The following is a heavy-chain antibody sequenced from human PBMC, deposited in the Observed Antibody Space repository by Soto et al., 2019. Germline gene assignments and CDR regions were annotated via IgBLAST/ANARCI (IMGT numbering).Heavy chain of an antibody. CDR1: GFTFSSYW. D-gene: IGHD5-18*01. CDR2: IKQDGSEK. J-gene: IGHJ4*02. V-gene: IGHV3-7*01. CDR3: ARDYLEGHTAMVTDYFDY. Sequence: QAGGSLRLSCAASGFTFSSYWMSWVRQAPGKGLEWVANIKQDGSEKYYVDSVKGRFTISRDNAKNSLYLQMNSLRAEDTAVYYCARDYLEGHTAMVTDYFDYWGQGTLVTVSS.